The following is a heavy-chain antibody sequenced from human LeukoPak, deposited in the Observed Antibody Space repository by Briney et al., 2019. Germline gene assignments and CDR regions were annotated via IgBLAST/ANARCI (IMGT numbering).Heavy chain of an antibody. Sequence: GESLKISCKGSGYSFTDYWIGWVRQMPGKGLEWMGIIFPGDSDTKYSPSFQGQVTISADKSISTAYLQWSSLKASDSAMYYCARHGLADCIGGRCFTSFHYYGMDVWGQGTTVNVSS. J-gene: IGHJ6*02. CDR3: ARHGLADCIGGRCFTSFHYYGMDV. CDR2: IFPGDSDT. CDR1: GYSFTDYW. V-gene: IGHV5-51*01. D-gene: IGHD2-15*01.